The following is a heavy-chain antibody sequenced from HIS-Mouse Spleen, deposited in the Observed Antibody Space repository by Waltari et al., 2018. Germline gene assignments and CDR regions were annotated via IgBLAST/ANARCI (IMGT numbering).Heavy chain of an antibody. CDR1: GGSIRSCCYH. Sequence: QLQLQESGPGLVQPSETLSLPCTVSGGSIRSCCYHRGWTRPPPGKGLEWIGSIYYSGSTYYNPSRKSRVTISVDTSKTQFSLKLSSVTAADTAVYYCAREIPYSSSWYDWYFDLWGRGTLVTVSS. J-gene: IGHJ2*01. CDR2: IYYSGST. D-gene: IGHD6-13*01. V-gene: IGHV4-39*07. CDR3: AREIPYSSSWYDWYFDL.